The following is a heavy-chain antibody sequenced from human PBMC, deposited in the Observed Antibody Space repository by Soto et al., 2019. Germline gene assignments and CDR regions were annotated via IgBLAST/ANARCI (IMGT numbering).Heavy chain of an antibody. V-gene: IGHV3-21*01. CDR3: ARDLRGYCSGGSCSYRMDV. Sequence: PGGSLRLSCAASGFTFSSYSMNWVRQAPGKGLEWVSSISSSSSYIYYADSVKGRFTISRDNAKNSLYLQMNSLRAEDTAVYYCARDLRGYCSGGSCSYRMDVWGQGTKVTVSS. CDR2: ISSSSSYI. D-gene: IGHD2-15*01. CDR1: GFTFSSYS. J-gene: IGHJ6*02.